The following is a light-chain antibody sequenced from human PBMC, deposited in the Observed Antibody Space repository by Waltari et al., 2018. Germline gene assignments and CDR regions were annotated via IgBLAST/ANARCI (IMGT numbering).Light chain of an antibody. CDR2: WAS. J-gene: IGKJ2*01. V-gene: IGKV4-1*01. CDR3: QQYYDIPVT. Sequence: DIVMTQSPDSLPVSLGERATLNCKSSQSVLYNTDNKNYLAWYQQKPGQSPKLLIYWASTREPGVPDRFSGSGSGTDVTLTISGLQADDAAIYFCQQYYDIPVTFGQGTRLEIK. CDR1: QSVLYNTDNKNY.